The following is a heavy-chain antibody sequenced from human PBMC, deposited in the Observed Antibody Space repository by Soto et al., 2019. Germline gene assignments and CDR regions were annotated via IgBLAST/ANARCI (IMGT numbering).Heavy chain of an antibody. CDR2: IYYSGST. J-gene: IGHJ5*02. CDR1: GGSISSGGYY. V-gene: IGHV4-31*03. D-gene: IGHD3-22*01. Sequence: SETLSLTCTVSGGSISSGGYYWIWIRQHPGKGLEWIGYIYYSGSTYYNPSLKSRVTISVDTSKNQFSLKLSSVTAADTAVYYCARGGWCYYDSSGYYPPCNWFDPWGQGTLVTVSS. CDR3: ARGGWCYYDSSGYYPPCNWFDP.